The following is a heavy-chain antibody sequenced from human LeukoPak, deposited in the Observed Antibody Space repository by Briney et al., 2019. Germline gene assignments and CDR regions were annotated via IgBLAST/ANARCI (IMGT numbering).Heavy chain of an antibody. J-gene: IGHJ4*02. Sequence: GRSLRLSCAASGFTFSNYVIHWVRQAPGKGLEWVAFMRYDGSNKYYADSVKGRFTISRDNSKNTLYLQMNSLRAEDTAVYYCAKDRESYYCSSTNCYLDYWGQGTLVTVSS. CDR2: MRYDGSNK. CDR3: AKDRESYYCSSTNCYLDY. CDR1: GFTFSNYV. D-gene: IGHD2-2*01. V-gene: IGHV3-30*02.